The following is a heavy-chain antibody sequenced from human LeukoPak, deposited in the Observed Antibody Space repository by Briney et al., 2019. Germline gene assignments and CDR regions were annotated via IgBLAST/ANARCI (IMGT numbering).Heavy chain of an antibody. CDR1: GGSISSSSYW. CDR3: ARQKVDTATLDY. D-gene: IGHD5-18*01. Sequence: PSETLSLTCTVSGGSISSSSYWWGWIRQPPGKGLVWIGTLYYSGSTYYNPSLKSRVTISVDTSKNQFSLNLTSVTAADTAVYYCARQKVDTATLDYWGQGTLVTVSS. CDR2: LYYSGST. V-gene: IGHV4-39*01. J-gene: IGHJ4*02.